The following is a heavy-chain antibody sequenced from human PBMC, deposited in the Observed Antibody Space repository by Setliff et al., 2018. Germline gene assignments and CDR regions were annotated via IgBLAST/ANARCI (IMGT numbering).Heavy chain of an antibody. CDR2: ISYSGIT. D-gene: IGHD1-1*01. Sequence: PSETLSLTCTVSGGSISSYDWSWIRQPPGKGLEWIGFISYSGITTYNVSLKSRVSISVDTSKNQLSLTLSSVTAADTAVYYCVREGYSEYFQDWGRGTLVTVSS. V-gene: IGHV4-59*01. J-gene: IGHJ1*01. CDR1: GGSISSYD. CDR3: VREGYSEYFQD.